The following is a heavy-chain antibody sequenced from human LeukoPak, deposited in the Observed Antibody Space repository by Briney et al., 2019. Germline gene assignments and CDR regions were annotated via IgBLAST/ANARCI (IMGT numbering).Heavy chain of an antibody. D-gene: IGHD6-19*01. Sequence: GGSLRLSCAASGFTFSSYWMHWVRQAPGKGLVWVSHINSDGSSPSYADSVKGRFTSSRDNAKNTLSLQMISLRSDDTAVYYCARTGEYSSGWYGPIDYWGQGTLVTVSS. CDR2: INSDGSSP. CDR3: ARTGEYSSGWYGPIDY. CDR1: GFTFSSYW. J-gene: IGHJ4*02. V-gene: IGHV3-74*01.